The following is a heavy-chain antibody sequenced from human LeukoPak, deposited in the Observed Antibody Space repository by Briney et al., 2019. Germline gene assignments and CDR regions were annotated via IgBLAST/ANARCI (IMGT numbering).Heavy chain of an antibody. D-gene: IGHD6-19*01. CDR3: ARRSGWFPFDY. CDR1: GGSISSSSSY. J-gene: IGHJ4*02. V-gene: IGHV4-39*07. Sequence: SETLSLTCTVSGGSISSSSSYWSWIRQPPGKGLEWIGEINHSGSTNYNPSLKSRVTISVDTSKNQFSLKLSSVTAADTAVYYCARRSGWFPFDYWGQGTLVTVSS. CDR2: INHSGST.